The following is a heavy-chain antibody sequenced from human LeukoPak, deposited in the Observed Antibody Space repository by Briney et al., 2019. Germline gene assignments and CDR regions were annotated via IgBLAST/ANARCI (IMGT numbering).Heavy chain of an antibody. D-gene: IGHD4-17*01. CDR3: AKVATVTTSWHHLDY. CDR2: IRYDGSNK. V-gene: IGHV3-30*02. J-gene: IGHJ4*02. Sequence: GGSLRLSCAASGFTFSSYGMHWVRQAPGKGLEWVAFIRYDGSNKYYADSVKGRFTISRDNSKNTLYLQMNSLRAEDTAVYYCAKVATVTTSWHHLDYWGQGTLVTVSS. CDR1: GFTFSSYG.